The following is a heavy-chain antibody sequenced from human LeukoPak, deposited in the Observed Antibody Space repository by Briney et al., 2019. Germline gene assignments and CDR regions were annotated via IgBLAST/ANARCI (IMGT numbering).Heavy chain of an antibody. D-gene: IGHD3-10*01. V-gene: IGHV3-23*01. Sequence: GGSLRLSCAASGFTFSSSAMSWVRQAPGKGLEWVSTIGNTGSSTYYADSVTGRFTISRDNSKNTLDLQMNSLRAEDTAAHSCAKHLFGGSGSGLDYWGQGILVTV. CDR1: GFTFSSSA. J-gene: IGHJ4*02. CDR2: IGNTGSST. CDR3: AKHLFGGSGSGLDY.